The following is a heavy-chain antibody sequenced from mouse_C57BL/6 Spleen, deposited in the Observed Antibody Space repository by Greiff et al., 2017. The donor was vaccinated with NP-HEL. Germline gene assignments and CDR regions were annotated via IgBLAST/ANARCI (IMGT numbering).Heavy chain of an antibody. D-gene: IGHD2-4*01. Sequence: QVQLQQSGAELARPGASVKMSCKASGYTFTSYTMHWVKQRPGQGLEWIGYINPSSGYTTYNQKFKDKATLTVDKSSSTAYMQLSSLTSEDSAVYYCARGVYYDYDQSIPYFDYWGKGTTLTVSS. CDR1: GYTFTSYT. CDR3: ARGVYYDYDQSIPYFDY. CDR2: INPSSGYT. V-gene: IGHV1-4*01. J-gene: IGHJ2*01.